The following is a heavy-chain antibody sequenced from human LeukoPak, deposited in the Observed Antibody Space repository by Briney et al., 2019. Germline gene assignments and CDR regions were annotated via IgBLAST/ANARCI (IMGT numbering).Heavy chain of an antibody. CDR3: ARDSRGRGAPGNYFDY. D-gene: IGHD2-15*01. CDR1: GGTFSSYA. Sequence: SVKVSCKASGGTFSSYAISWVRQAPGQGLEWMGRIIPIFGTANYAQKFQGRVTITTDESTSTAYMELSSLRSEDTAVYYCARDSRGRGAPGNYFDYWGQGTLVTVSS. V-gene: IGHV1-69*05. J-gene: IGHJ4*02. CDR2: IIPIFGTA.